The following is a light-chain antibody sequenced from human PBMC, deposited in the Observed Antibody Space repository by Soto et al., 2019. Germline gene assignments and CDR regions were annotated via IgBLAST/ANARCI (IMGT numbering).Light chain of an antibody. CDR3: QQYGSSGT. CDR1: QSVSIN. V-gene: IGKV3-20*01. J-gene: IGKJ1*01. Sequence: EIVMTQSPATLSVSPGERATLSCRASQSVSINVAWYQQRPGQAPRLLIYGASNRATGIPDRFSGSGSGTDFTLTISRLEPEDFAVYYCQQYGSSGTFGQGTKVDIK. CDR2: GAS.